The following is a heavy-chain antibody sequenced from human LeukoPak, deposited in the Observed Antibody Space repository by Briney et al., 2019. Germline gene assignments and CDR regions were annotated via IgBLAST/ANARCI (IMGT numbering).Heavy chain of an antibody. CDR2: LSYDGSDK. D-gene: IGHD1-26*01. CDR3: ARGMSGSSCLDY. V-gene: IGHV3-30*03. CDR1: GFTFSAYA. J-gene: IGHJ4*02. Sequence: GGSLRLSCAASGFTFSAYAMHWVRQAPGKGLEWLAVLSYDGSDKFYADSVKGRFTISRDNSRNTVYLQINSLRDEDTAMYFCARGMSGSSCLDYWGQGTPVTVSS.